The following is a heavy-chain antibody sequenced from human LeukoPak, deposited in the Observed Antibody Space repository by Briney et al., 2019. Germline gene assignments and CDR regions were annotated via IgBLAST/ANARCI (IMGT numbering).Heavy chain of an antibody. D-gene: IGHD5-18*01. V-gene: IGHV7-4-1*02. CDR1: GYIFTTYA. CDR3: ARVNVDSAMGIYYYYGMDV. Sequence: ASVEVSCKASGYIFTTYAVNWVRQAPGQGLEWVGWINTNTGNPTYGQGFTGRFVFSLDTSVSTAYLQISSLKAEDTAIYYCARVNVDSAMGIYYYYGMDVWGQGTTVTVSS. J-gene: IGHJ6*02. CDR2: INTNTGNP.